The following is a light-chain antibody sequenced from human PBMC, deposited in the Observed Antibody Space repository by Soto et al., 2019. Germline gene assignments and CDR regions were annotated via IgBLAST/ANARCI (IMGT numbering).Light chain of an antibody. Sequence: EIVMTQSPATLSVSPGAPATLSCWASQSVRNFLGWYQQKPGQAPRLLIYNVSTTATGIPARFSGSGSGTEFTLTISSLQSEDFAVYYCQQYNNCPPTFGRGTRLEIK. CDR3: QQYNNCPPT. CDR1: QSVRNF. J-gene: IGKJ5*01. CDR2: NVS. V-gene: IGKV3-15*01.